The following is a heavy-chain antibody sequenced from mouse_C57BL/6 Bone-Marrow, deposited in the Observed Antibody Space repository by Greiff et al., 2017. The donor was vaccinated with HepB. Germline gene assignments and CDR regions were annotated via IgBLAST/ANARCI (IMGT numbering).Heavy chain of an antibody. CDR1: GFSINSYCF. CDR2: TIYSGIT. Sequence: VQLQESGPSLVRPSQTLSLTCTVSGFSINSYCFWIWIRQFPGNKLEYIGYTIYSGITYYNPSLESRTYITPDTSKNQFSLKLSSVTTEDTATYYCARDPLYYYFDYWGQGTTLTVSS. CDR3: ARDPLYYYFDY. V-gene: IGHV3-3*01. J-gene: IGHJ2*01. D-gene: IGHD2-1*01.